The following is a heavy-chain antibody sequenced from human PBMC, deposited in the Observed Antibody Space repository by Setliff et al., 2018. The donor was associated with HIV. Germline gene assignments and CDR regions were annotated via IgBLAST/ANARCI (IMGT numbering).Heavy chain of an antibody. CDR3: ARPTNIDTLYYGPQSFYMYYYGLDV. CDR1: GFTFSSYG. D-gene: IGHD3-10*01. Sequence: GGSLRLSCAASGFTFSSYGMHWVRQAPGKGLEWVAVISKDGSNKYYADSVKGRFTISRDNSKNTLYLQMNSLRADDTAVYFCARPTNIDTLYYGPQSFYMYYYGLDVWGQGTTVTVSS. CDR2: ISKDGSNK. V-gene: IGHV3-30*03. J-gene: IGHJ6*02.